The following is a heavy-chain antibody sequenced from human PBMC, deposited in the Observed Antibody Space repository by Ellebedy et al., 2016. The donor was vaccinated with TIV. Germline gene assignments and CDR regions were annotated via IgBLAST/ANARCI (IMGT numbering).Heavy chain of an antibody. CDR2: ISGSGDST. V-gene: IGHV3-23*01. Sequence: GGSLRLSXAASGFTFSSYAMSWVRQAPGKGLEWVSAISGSGDSTYYADSVKGRFTISRDNSKNTLYLQMNSLRAEDTAVYYCAKGPLARYFDWLSPFDYWGQGTLVTVSS. CDR1: GFTFSSYA. D-gene: IGHD3-9*01. CDR3: AKGPLARYFDWLSPFDY. J-gene: IGHJ4*02.